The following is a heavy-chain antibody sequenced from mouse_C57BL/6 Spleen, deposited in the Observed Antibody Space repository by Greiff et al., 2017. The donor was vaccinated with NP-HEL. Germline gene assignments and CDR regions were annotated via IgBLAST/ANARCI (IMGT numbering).Heavy chain of an antibody. CDR1: GFTFSDYG. J-gene: IGHJ1*03. CDR2: ISSGSSTI. D-gene: IGHD1-1*01. Sequence: EVQGVESGGGLVKPGGSLKLSCAASGFTFSDYGMHWVRQAPEKGLEWVAYISSGSSTIYYADTVKGRFTISRDNAKNTLFLQMTSLRSEDTAMYYCARGATVVEGYLEVWGTGTTVTVSS. V-gene: IGHV5-17*01. CDR3: ARGATVVEGYLEV.